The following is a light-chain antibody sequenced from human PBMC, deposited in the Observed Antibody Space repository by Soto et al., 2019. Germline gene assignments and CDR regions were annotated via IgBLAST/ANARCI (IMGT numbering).Light chain of an antibody. CDR2: KAS. CDR3: QQYDSYSQT. J-gene: IGKJ1*01. V-gene: IGKV1-5*03. Sequence: TQSPATLSASVGDRVTITCRASQSISSWLAWYQQKPGKAPKLLIYKASGLESGVPSRFSGSGSGTDFTLTISSLQPDDFATYYCQQYDSYSQTFGQGTKVDI. CDR1: QSISSW.